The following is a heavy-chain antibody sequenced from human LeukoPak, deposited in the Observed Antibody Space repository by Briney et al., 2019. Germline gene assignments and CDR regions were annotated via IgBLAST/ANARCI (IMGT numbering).Heavy chain of an antibody. Sequence: GGSLRLSCAASGFTLSAYAMHWVRQAPGKGLEWVAVISNDGSNKYYADFVKGRFTISRDSSKNTLYLQVNSLRAEDTAVYYCAKEGLGSSWNPNYFDYWGQGTLVTVSS. CDR3: AKEGLGSSWNPNYFDY. J-gene: IGHJ4*02. CDR1: GFTLSAYA. V-gene: IGHV3-30*18. CDR2: ISNDGSNK. D-gene: IGHD6-13*01.